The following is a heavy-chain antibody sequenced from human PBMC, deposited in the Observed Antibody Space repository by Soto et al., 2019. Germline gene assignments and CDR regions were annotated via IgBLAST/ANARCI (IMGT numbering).Heavy chain of an antibody. CDR1: GSTFSSYA. D-gene: IGHD1-1*01. CDR2: IIHIFCTA. V-gene: IGHV1-69*06. CDR3: AEGERAVGMDV. Sequence: QVQLVQSGAEVKKPGSSVKLSCKASGSTFSSYAISWVRQAPGQGLEWMGGIIHIFCTANSAQQFQGRVTITADKSTSTAYIELSSLRSEDTAVYYRAEGERAVGMDVWGQGTTVTVSS. J-gene: IGHJ6*02.